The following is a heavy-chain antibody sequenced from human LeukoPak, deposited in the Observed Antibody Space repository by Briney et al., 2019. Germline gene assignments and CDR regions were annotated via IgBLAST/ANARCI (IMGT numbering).Heavy chain of an antibody. J-gene: IGHJ4*02. CDR1: GYTFNDYY. Sequence: ASVKVSCKASGYTFNDYYMHWVRQAPAQGLEWMGWINPNGGGTDYAQKFQDRVTMTRDTSISTVYMELNRLRSDDTAVYYCARGAVAYSSGPLDFWGQGTLVTVSS. CDR3: ARGAVAYSSGPLDF. CDR2: INPNGGGT. D-gene: IGHD6-19*01. V-gene: IGHV1-2*02.